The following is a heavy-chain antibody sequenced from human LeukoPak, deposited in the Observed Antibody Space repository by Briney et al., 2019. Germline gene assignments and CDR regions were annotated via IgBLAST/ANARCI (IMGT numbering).Heavy chain of an antibody. CDR1: GGSISSYY. Sequence: SETLXXTCTVSGGSISSYYWSWVRQPPGKGLEWIGYIYHSGSTNYNPSLKSRVTISVEKYKNQFSLKLRAVDAADQAVYYCAXDGYSGNDGLWGQGTLVTVSS. J-gene: IGHJ4*02. V-gene: IGHV4-59*01. CDR3: AXDGYSGNDGL. D-gene: IGHD5-12*01. CDR2: IYHSGST.